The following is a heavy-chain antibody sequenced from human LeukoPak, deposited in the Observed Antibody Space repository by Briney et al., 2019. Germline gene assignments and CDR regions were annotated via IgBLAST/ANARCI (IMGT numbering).Heavy chain of an antibody. CDR3: ARFRTNGSGSYFYNWFDP. Sequence: SETLSLTCTVSGGSISSGDYYWSWIRQHPGKGLEWIGYIYYSGSTYYNPSLKSRVTISVDTSKNQFSLKLSSVTAADTAVYYCARFRTNGSGSYFYNWFDPWGQGTLVTVSS. V-gene: IGHV4-31*03. D-gene: IGHD3-10*01. CDR2: IYYSGST. J-gene: IGHJ5*02. CDR1: GGSISSGDYY.